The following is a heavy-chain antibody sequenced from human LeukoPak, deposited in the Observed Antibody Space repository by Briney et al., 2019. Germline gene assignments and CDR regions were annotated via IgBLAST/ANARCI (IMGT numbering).Heavy chain of an antibody. CDR1: GYTFTSYD. J-gene: IGHJ6*02. V-gene: IGHV1-8*01. Sequence: ASVKVSCKASGYTFTSYDINWVRQATGQGLEWMGWMNPNSGNTGYAQKFQGRVTMTRNTSISTAYMELSSRRSEDTAVYYCARAGVATTNYYYYYGMDVWGQGTTVTVSS. CDR2: MNPNSGNT. D-gene: IGHD5-12*01. CDR3: ARAGVATTNYYYYYGMDV.